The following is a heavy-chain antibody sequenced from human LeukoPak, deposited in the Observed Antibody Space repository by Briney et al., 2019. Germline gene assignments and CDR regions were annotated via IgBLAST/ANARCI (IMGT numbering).Heavy chain of an antibody. Sequence: PSETLSLTCTVFGGSISDYYWTWIRQPAGKGLEWIGRIQISENNNYNPSLKSRVTLSLDTSKNQFSLKLTSVTAADTAIYYCARELVAAGTRWFDYWGQGTLVTVSS. J-gene: IGHJ4*02. CDR3: ARELVAAGTRWFDY. CDR1: GGSISDYY. D-gene: IGHD6-13*01. V-gene: IGHV4-4*07. CDR2: IQISENN.